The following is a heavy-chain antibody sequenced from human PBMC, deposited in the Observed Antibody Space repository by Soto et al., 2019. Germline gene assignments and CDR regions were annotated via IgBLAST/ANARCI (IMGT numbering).Heavy chain of an antibody. Sequence: QVQLVESGGGVVQPGTSLRLSCAASGFTFATYGMHWVGQPPGKWLQWVAVTWYDGSENFYGDSVKGRFTISRDSSKNTLNLQMNSLTAEDTAVYYCATGFYSSSIDHWGQGTLVTVTS. J-gene: IGHJ4*02. V-gene: IGHV3-33*01. CDR1: GFTFATYG. D-gene: IGHD3-22*01. CDR3: ATGFYSSSIDH. CDR2: TWYDGSEN.